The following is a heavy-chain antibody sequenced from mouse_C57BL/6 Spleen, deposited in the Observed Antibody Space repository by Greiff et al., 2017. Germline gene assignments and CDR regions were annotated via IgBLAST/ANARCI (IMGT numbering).Heavy chain of an antibody. Sequence: EVKLVESGPGLVKPSQSLSLTCSVTGYSITSGYYWNWIRQFPGNKLEWMGYIRYDGSTNYNPSLKNRTSITRATSKNQFFLKLNSVSTEETAAYYCGSGEVYDGYFDYWGQGTTLTVSS. V-gene: IGHV3-6*01. CDR2: IRYDGST. CDR3: GSGEVYDGYFDY. J-gene: IGHJ2*01. D-gene: IGHD2-3*01. CDR1: GYSITSGYY.